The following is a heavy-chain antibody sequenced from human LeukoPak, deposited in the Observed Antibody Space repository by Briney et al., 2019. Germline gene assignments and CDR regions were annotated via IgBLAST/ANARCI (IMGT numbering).Heavy chain of an antibody. D-gene: IGHD5/OR15-5a*01. J-gene: IGHJ4*02. V-gene: IGHV3-48*02. CDR1: GLTFSSYS. CDR2: IGSSDTTI. CDR3: ARDHALSFDC. Sequence: GGSLRLSCAASGLTFSSYSMNWVRRAPGKGLEWISFIGSSDTTISYADSVQGRFTISRDNAKNSLYLQMNSLRDEDTAVYYCARDHALSFDCWGQGTLVTVSS.